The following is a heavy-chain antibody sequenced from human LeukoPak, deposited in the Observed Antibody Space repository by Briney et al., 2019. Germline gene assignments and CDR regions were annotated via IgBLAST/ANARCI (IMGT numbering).Heavy chain of an antibody. CDR2: IRRDGRT. CDR1: GFTFSSYW. D-gene: IGHD3-10*01. Sequence: GGSLRLSCAASGFTFSSYWMHWVRQAPGKGLVWVSRIRRDGRTTYADSVKGRFTISRDNAKNTLYLQMNSLRAEDTAVYYCARAGDYGSGSCAFDMWGQGTMVTVSS. V-gene: IGHV3-74*01. CDR3: ARAGDYGSGSCAFDM. J-gene: IGHJ3*02.